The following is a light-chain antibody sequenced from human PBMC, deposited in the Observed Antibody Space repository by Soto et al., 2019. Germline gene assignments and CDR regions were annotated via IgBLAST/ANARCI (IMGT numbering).Light chain of an antibody. CDR3: LQDYGDSWT. J-gene: IGKJ1*01. V-gene: IGKV1-6*01. CDR1: RDVGSD. CDR2: AAS. Sequence: TQMTQSPLCLSASVGGKIMIACRASRDVGSDVSWYQQKPGQAPKLVIYAASNLYTGVPSRFSGRRSGTEFTLTISSLQPEDFASYYCLQDYGDSWTFGQGTKVDIK.